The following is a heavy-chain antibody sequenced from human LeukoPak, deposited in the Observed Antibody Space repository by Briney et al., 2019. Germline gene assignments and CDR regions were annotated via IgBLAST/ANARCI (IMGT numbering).Heavy chain of an antibody. V-gene: IGHV3-9*01. CDR1: GFTFDDYA. CDR3: AKDITGYYGSGSLDY. Sequence: GGSLRLSCAASGFTFDDYAMHWVRQAPGKGLEWVSGISWNSGSIGYADSVKGRFTISRDNAKNSLHLQMNSLRAEDTALYYCAKDITGYYGSGSLDYWGLGTLVTVSS. J-gene: IGHJ4*02. D-gene: IGHD3-10*01. CDR2: ISWNSGSI.